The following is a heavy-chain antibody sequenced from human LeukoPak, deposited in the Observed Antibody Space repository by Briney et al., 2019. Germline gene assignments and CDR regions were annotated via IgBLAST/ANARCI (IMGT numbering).Heavy chain of an antibody. D-gene: IGHD6-25*01. CDR3: ARSLTAAAGDY. Sequence: GESLKISCKGSGYRFTSYWIGWARQIPGKGLEWMAIIYPADSDIRYSPSFQGQVTISADKSISTAYLQWSSLKASDTAMYYCARSLTAAAGDYWGQGTLVTVSS. CDR1: GYRFTSYW. CDR2: IYPADSDI. V-gene: IGHV5-51*01. J-gene: IGHJ4*02.